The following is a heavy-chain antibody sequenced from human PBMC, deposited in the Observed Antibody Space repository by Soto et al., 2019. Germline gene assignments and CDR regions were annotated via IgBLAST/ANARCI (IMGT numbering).Heavy chain of an antibody. V-gene: IGHV3-23*01. D-gene: IGHD4-17*01. CDR1: GLTFSSYP. CDR2: ISGSGDTT. Sequence: VQLLESGGGLVQPGGSLRLSCAASGLTFSSYPMSWVRQAPGKGLEWVSTISGSGDTTYYADSVKGRFTISRDNSRNTLFLQMNSLRGEDTAIYYCATPSVTTVALFDYWGQGTLVTVSS. J-gene: IGHJ4*02. CDR3: ATPSVTTVALFDY.